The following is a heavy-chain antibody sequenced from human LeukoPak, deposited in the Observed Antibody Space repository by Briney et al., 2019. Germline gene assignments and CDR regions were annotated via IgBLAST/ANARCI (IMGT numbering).Heavy chain of an antibody. Sequence: ASVKVSCKASGGTFSSYAISWVRQAPGQGLEWMGGIIPIFGTANYAQKFQGRVTITTDESTSTAYMELSSLRSEDTAVYYCARGWYSSSFLSAAEYFQHWGQGTLVTVSS. J-gene: IGHJ1*01. CDR2: IIPIFGTA. CDR1: GGTFSSYA. D-gene: IGHD6-6*01. CDR3: ARGWYSSSFLSAAEYFQH. V-gene: IGHV1-69*05.